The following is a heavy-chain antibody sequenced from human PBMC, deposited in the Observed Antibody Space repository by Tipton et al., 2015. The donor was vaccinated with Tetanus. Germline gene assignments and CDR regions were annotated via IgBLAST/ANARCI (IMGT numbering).Heavy chain of an antibody. CDR3: ARGTGDY. J-gene: IGHJ4*02. D-gene: IGHD1-14*01. CDR1: GGSTHSFY. CDR2: IYSGGST. V-gene: IGHV4-4*07. Sequence: GLVKPSETLSLTCTVSGGSTHSFYWTWIRQSAGKGLEWIGRIYSGGSTNYNPSLKSRVTISVDTSKNQFSLKLSSVTAADTAVYYCARGTGDYWGQGTLVTVSS.